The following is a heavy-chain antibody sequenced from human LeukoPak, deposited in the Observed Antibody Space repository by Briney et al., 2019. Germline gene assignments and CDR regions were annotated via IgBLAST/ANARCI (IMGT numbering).Heavy chain of an antibody. CDR2: INPSGGST. CDR1: GYTFTSYY. V-gene: IGHV1-46*01. CDR3: ARELGFCSSTSCPLYHY. D-gene: IGHD2-2*01. J-gene: IGHJ4*02. Sequence: ASVKVSCKASGYTFTSYYMHWVRQAPGQGLEWMGIINPSGGSTSYAQKFQGRVTMTKDTSTSTVYMELSSLRSEDTAVYYCARELGFCSSTSCPLYHYWGQGTLVTVSS.